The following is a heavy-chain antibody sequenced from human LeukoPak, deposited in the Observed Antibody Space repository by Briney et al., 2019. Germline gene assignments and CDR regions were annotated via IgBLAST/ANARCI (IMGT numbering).Heavy chain of an antibody. V-gene: IGHV3-13*01. CDR3: GRESVLAVAGTNYYYGMDV. CDR1: GFTFSTYD. D-gene: IGHD6-19*01. Sequence: PGGSLRLSCAASGFTFSTYDMHWVRQATGKGLEWVSTFGAAGDTYYSESVKGRFTISRDDAKNSLSLHMNSLRGGDTAVYYCGRESVLAVAGTNYYYGMDVWGLGTTVTVSS. CDR2: FGAAGDT. J-gene: IGHJ6*02.